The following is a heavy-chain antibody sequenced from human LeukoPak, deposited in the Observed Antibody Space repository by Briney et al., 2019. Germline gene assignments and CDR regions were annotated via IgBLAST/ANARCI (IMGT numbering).Heavy chain of an antibody. CDR1: GFTFSGYP. CDR2: ISYDGSNK. D-gene: IGHD6-19*01. V-gene: IGHV3-30-3*01. CDR3: VWGTHYSSGLYYFDY. J-gene: IGHJ4*02. Sequence: PGGSLRLSCAASGFTFSGYPIHWVRQAPGKGLEWVAVISYDGSNKYYADSVKGRFTISRDNSKNTLYLQMNSLRAEDTAVYYCVWGTHYSSGLYYFDYWGQGTLVTVSS.